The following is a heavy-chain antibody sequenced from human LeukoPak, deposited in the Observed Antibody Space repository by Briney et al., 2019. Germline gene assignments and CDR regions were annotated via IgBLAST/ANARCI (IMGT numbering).Heavy chain of an antibody. CDR3: ARTKGYWLPYQTFDY. V-gene: IGHV4-34*01. Sequence: PSETLSLTCAVYGGSFSGYYWSWIRQPPGKGLEWIGEINHSGSTNYNAPLKSRVTISVDTSKNQFSLKLSSVTAADTAVYYCARTKGYWLPYQTFDYWGQGTLVTVSS. J-gene: IGHJ4*02. CDR2: INHSGST. CDR1: GGSFSGYY. D-gene: IGHD2-8*02.